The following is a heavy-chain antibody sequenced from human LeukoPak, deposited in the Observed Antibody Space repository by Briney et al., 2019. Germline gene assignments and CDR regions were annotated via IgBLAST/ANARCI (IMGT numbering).Heavy chain of an antibody. CDR3: ARGGDAAGYMQFDY. D-gene: IGHD5-18*01. CDR1: GFTFSSYA. Sequence: GGSLRLSCAASGFTFSSYAMHWVRQAPGKGLEWVAVISYDGSNKYYADSVKGRFTISRDNSKNTLYLQMNSLRAEDTAVYYCARGGDAAGYMQFDYWGQGTLVTVSS. V-gene: IGHV3-30*04. J-gene: IGHJ4*02. CDR2: ISYDGSNK.